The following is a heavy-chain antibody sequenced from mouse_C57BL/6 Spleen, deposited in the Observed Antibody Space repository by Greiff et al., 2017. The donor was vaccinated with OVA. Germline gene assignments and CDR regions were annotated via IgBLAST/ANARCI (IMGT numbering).Heavy chain of an antibody. D-gene: IGHD2-3*01. CDR2: ISSGGSYT. CDR3: ARRRDGLFDY. V-gene: IGHV5-6*01. J-gene: IGHJ2*01. Sequence: EVQRVESGGDLVKPGGSLKLSCAASGFTFSSYGMSWVRQTPDKRLEWVATISSGGSYTYYPDSVKGRFTISRDNAKNTLYLQMSSLKSEDTAMYYCARRRDGLFDYWGQGTTLTVSS. CDR1: GFTFSSYG.